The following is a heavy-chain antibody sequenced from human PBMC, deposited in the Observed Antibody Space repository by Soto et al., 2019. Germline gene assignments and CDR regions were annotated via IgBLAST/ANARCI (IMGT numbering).Heavy chain of an antibody. J-gene: IGHJ4*02. V-gene: IGHV3-23*01. CDR3: AKRRWGAATDY. CDR1: GFTFSSYA. D-gene: IGHD6-13*01. CDR2: ISGSGGKT. Sequence: EVQLLESGGGLVQPGGSLRLSCAASGFTFSSYAMSWVRQAPGKGLEWVSVISGSGGKTYYADSVKGRFTISRDNSKNTLYLQMNSLRGEDTAIYYCAKRRWGAATDYWGQGTLVTVSS.